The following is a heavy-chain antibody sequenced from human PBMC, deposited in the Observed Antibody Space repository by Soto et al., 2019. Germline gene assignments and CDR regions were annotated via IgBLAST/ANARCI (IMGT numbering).Heavy chain of an antibody. V-gene: IGHV4-59*11. Sequence: SETLSLTCTLSGGAINDHYWSFIRQPPGKGLEWIGYIYYNGNTNYNPSLESRVTISVDRSRNQFSLRLISLTAADTAVYYCARVRTGYFDYWGRGALVTVSS. CDR2: IYYNGNT. CDR3: ARVRTGYFDY. CDR1: GGAINDHY. D-gene: IGHD3-9*01. J-gene: IGHJ4*02.